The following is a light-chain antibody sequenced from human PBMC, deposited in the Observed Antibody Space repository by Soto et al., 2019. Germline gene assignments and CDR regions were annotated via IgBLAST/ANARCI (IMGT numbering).Light chain of an antibody. CDR1: QGVSNS. CDR3: QQRGNWPST. J-gene: IGKJ2*01. Sequence: EIVLTQSPATLSLSPGERATLSCRASQGVSNSLAWYQQKPGHAPRLLIYDASNRVTDIPARLRGSGSGTDFTITIRSVAPQDFAVNYCQQRGNWPSTFGQETTLEIK. CDR2: DAS. V-gene: IGKV3-11*01.